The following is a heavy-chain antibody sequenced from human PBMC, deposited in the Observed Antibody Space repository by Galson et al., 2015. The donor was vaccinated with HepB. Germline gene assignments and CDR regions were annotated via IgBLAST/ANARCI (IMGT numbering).Heavy chain of an antibody. Sequence: SLRLSCAASGFTFSSYAMSWVRQAPGKGLEWVSAISGSGGSTYYADSVKGRFTISRDNSKNTLYLQMNSLRAEDTAVYYCAKFGRYFDWLEEGYYYYYGMDVWGQGTTVTVSS. V-gene: IGHV3-23*01. CDR3: AKFGRYFDWLEEGYYYYYGMDV. CDR1: GFTFSSYA. D-gene: IGHD3-9*01. J-gene: IGHJ6*02. CDR2: ISGSGGST.